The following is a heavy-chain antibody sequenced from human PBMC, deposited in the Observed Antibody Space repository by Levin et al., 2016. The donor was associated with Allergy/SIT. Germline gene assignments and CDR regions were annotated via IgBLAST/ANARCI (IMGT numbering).Heavy chain of an antibody. D-gene: IGHD3-3*01. CDR1: GFTLTSYS. J-gene: IGHJ4*02. Sequence: GGSLRLSCAAPGFTLTSYSMNWVRQAPGKGLEWVSSISSSSSYIYYADSVKGRFTISRDNSKNTLDLQMNSLRAEDTALYYCVRDNGKGVWNGFSDWGQGALVTVSS. CDR3: VRDNGKGVWNGFSD. CDR2: ISSSSSYI. V-gene: IGHV3-21*01.